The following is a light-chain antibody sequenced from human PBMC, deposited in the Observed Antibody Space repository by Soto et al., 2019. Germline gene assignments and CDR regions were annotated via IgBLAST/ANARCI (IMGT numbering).Light chain of an antibody. CDR1: QSLLLSNGYNY. CDR2: SGS. Sequence: DIVMTQSPLSLPVTPGEPASISCTSSQSLLLSNGYNYLDWYLQKPGQSPQLLIYSGSSRASGVPDRFSGSGSGTDFTLKISRVEAEDVGVYYCMQGTHWPPWTFGQGTKVEIK. V-gene: IGKV2-28*01. J-gene: IGKJ1*01. CDR3: MQGTHWPPWT.